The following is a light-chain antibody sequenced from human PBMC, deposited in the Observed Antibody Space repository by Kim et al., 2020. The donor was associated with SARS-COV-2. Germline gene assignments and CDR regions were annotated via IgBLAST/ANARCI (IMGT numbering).Light chain of an antibody. CDR1: SLRSYY. Sequence: SSELTQDPAVSVALGQTVRITCKGDSLRSYYASWYQQKQGQAPVLVIYGKNNRPSGIPDRFSGSSSGNTASLTITGAQAEDEADYYCNSRDSSGNHVGFG. J-gene: IGLJ2*01. CDR2: GKN. V-gene: IGLV3-19*01. CDR3: NSRDSSGNHVG.